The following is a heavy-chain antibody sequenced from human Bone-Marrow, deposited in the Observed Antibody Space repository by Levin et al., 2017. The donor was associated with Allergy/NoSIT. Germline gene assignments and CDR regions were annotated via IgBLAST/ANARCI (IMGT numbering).Heavy chain of an antibody. CDR1: GGAFSGHY. J-gene: IGHJ4*02. D-gene: IGHD2-2*01. Sequence: SQTLSLTCAVYGGAFSGHYWTWIRQLPGKGLEWIGEIHDSGSIKYNPSLESRVTISQDLVKSRFSLNVISVLAADTAIYYCARPLIPAARRVGWDYWVPGTLVTVSS. V-gene: IGHV4-34*01. CDR2: IHDSGSI. CDR3: ARPLIPAARRVGWDY.